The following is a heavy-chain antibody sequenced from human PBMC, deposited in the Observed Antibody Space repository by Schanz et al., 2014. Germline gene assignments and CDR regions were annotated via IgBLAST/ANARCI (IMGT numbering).Heavy chain of an antibody. CDR2: IYSDGRT. CDR1: GFTVSSNY. D-gene: IGHD4-17*01. J-gene: IGHJ3*02. Sequence: EVQLVESGGGLIQPGGSLRLSCVASGFTVSSNYMSWVRQAPGKGLEWVSVIYSDGRTYYGDSVQGRFTISRDNSRNTLYLQMNSLRAEDTAVYYCAKDEDSSPVTTDAFDIWGQGTMVTVSS. CDR3: AKDEDSSPVTTDAFDI. V-gene: IGHV3-53*01.